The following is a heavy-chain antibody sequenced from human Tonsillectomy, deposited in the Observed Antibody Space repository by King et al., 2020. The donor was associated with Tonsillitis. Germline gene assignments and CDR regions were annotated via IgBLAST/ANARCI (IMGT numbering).Heavy chain of an antibody. CDR3: ASDFGGGPYFSS. CDR1: GGSFTTNT. V-gene: IGHV1-69*01. J-gene: IGHJ4*02. D-gene: IGHD3-10*01. CDR2: IIPIFDKT. Sequence: VQLVESGAEVKKPGSSVKVSCKASGGSFTTNTMSWVRQAPGQGPVWMGGIIPIFDKTNYAHKFRGKVIITADESTSTAYMELNSLTSEDTAVYFCASDFGGGPYFSSWGQGTLVIVSS.